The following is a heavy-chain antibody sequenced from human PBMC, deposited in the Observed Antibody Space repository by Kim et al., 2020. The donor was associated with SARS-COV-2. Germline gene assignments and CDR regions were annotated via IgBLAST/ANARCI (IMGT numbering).Heavy chain of an antibody. CDR2: IYSGGST. CDR3: ARVDYYGSGSYYNEGAFDI. V-gene: IGHV3-53*01. D-gene: IGHD3-10*01. Sequence: GGSLRLSCAASGFTVSSNYMSWVRQAPGKGLEWVSVIYSGGSTYYADSVKGRFTISRDNSKNTLYLQMNSLRAEDTAVYYCARVDYYGSGSYYNEGAFDIWGQGTMVTVSS. J-gene: IGHJ3*02. CDR1: GFTVSSNY.